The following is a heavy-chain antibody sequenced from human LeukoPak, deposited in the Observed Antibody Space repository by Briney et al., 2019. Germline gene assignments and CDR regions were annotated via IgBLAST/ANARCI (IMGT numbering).Heavy chain of an antibody. CDR3: ARGSGYDWLSFDY. V-gene: IGHV4-59*01. J-gene: IGHJ4*02. CDR1: GGSISSYY. D-gene: IGHD5-12*01. CDR2: IYYSGST. Sequence: SETLSLTCTVSGGSISSYYWSWIRQPPGKGLEWIGYIYYSGSTNYNPSLKSRVTISVDTSKNQFSLKLSSVTAADTAVYYCARGSGYDWLSFDYWGQGTLVTVSS.